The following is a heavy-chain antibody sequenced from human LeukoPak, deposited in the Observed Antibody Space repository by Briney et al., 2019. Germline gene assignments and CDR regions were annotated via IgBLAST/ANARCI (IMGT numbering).Heavy chain of an antibody. J-gene: IGHJ5*02. Sequence: AETLSLTCTVSGGSISSYYWNWLRQPAGKGLEWIGRIYTSGSTNSNPSLKSRVTMSVDTSKTQFSLKLSSVTAADTAVYYCARRAVADNWFDPRGTGTLVTFSS. V-gene: IGHV4-4*07. CDR3: ARRAVADNWFDP. D-gene: IGHD6-19*01. CDR1: GGSISSYY. CDR2: IYTSGST.